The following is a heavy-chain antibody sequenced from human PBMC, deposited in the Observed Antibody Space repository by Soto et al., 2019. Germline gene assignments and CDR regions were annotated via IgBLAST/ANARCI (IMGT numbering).Heavy chain of an antibody. V-gene: IGHV4-34*01. CDR2: INHSGST. Sequence: SETLSLTCAVYGGSFSGYYWSWIRQPPGKGLEWIGEINHSGSTNYNPSLKSRVTISVDTSKNQFSLKLSSATAADTAVYYCARGVPGIAAAGNYYGKDVWGQGTTVTVSS. CDR1: GGSFSGYY. J-gene: IGHJ6*02. CDR3: ARGVPGIAAAGNYYGKDV. D-gene: IGHD6-13*01.